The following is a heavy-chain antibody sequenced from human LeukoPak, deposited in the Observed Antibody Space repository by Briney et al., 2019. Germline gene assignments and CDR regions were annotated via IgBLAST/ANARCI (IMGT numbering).Heavy chain of an antibody. CDR3: ARGSPGELWRSDY. Sequence: SGGSLRLSCAASGLTVSSNYMSWVRQAPGKGLEWVANIKQDGSEKYYVDSVKGRFTISRDNAKNSLYLQMNSLRAEDTAVYYCARGSPGELWRSDYWGQGTLVTVSS. V-gene: IGHV3-7*01. J-gene: IGHJ4*02. CDR1: GLTVSSNY. D-gene: IGHD1-7*01. CDR2: IKQDGSEK.